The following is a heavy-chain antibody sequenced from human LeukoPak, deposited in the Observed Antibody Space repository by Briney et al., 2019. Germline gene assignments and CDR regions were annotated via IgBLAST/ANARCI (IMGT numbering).Heavy chain of an antibody. D-gene: IGHD6-13*01. CDR2: IKQDGSEK. CDR3: ARVRAVAAAGRYYFDY. J-gene: IGHJ4*02. CDR1: GFTFSSHW. V-gene: IGHV3-7*01. Sequence: GGSLRLSCAASGFTFSSHWMSWVRQAPGKGLEGVANIKQDGSEKYYVDSVKGRFTISRDNAKNSLYLQMDSLRAEDTAVYYCARVRAVAAAGRYYFDYWGQGTLVTVSS.